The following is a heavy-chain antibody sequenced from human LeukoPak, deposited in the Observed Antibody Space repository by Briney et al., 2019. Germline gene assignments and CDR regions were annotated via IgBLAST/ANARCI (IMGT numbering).Heavy chain of an antibody. D-gene: IGHD5-18*01. CDR1: GFTFSSYS. V-gene: IGHV3-21*01. J-gene: IGHJ4*02. CDR2: ISSSSSYI. CDR3: ARGENNYGYYYFDY. Sequence: PGGSLRLSCAASGFTFSSYSMNCVRQAPGKGLEWVSSISSSSSYIYYADSVKGRFTISRDSAKNSLYLQMNSLRAEDTAVYYCARGENNYGYYYFDYWGQGTLVTVSS.